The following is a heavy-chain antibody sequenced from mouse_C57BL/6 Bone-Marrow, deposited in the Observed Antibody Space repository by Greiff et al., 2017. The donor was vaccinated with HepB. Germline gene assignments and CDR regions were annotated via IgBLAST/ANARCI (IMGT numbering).Heavy chain of an antibody. Sequence: EVQVVESGGDLVKPGGSVKLSCAASGFTFSSYGMPWVRQTPDKRLEWVATISSGGSYTYYPDSVKGRFTISRDNAENTQYLQMSSLKSEDTAMYYCARRYDYAWFAYWGQGTLVTVSA. CDR3: ARRYDYAWFAY. CDR2: ISSGGSYT. V-gene: IGHV5-6*01. D-gene: IGHD2-4*01. CDR1: GFTFSSYG. J-gene: IGHJ3*01.